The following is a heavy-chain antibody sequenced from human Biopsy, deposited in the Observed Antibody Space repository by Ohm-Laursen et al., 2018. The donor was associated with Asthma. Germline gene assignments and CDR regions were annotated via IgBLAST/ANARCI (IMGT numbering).Heavy chain of an antibody. V-gene: IGHV3-23*01. Sequence: SLRLSCSASGFTFSSYAMGWVRQAPGTGLEWVSGISASGHATYDADSVRGRFTISKDKSKNTLFLQMNSLRAEDTAVYLCARFVQAEEGVFWGRGTRATVSP. CDR2: ISASGHAT. CDR3: ARFVQAEEGVF. D-gene: IGHD3-3*01. CDR1: GFTFSSYA. J-gene: IGHJ4*02.